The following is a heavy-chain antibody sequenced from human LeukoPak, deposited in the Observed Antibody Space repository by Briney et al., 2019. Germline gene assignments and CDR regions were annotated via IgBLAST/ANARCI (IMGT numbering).Heavy chain of an antibody. CDR1: GFTFDDYA. Sequence: PGGSLRLSCAASGFTFDDYAMHWVRQAPGKGLEWVSGISWNSGSIGYADSVKGRFTISRDNAKNSLYLQMNSLRAEDMALYYCARGPFYQLPYYYYMDVWGKGTTVTVSS. J-gene: IGHJ6*03. CDR3: ARGPFYQLPYYYYMDV. V-gene: IGHV3-9*03. D-gene: IGHD2-2*01. CDR2: ISWNSGSI.